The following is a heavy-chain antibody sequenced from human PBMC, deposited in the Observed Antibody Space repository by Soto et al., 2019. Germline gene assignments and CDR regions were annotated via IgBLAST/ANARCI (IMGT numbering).Heavy chain of an antibody. CDR3: TALLPT. CDR1: GFTFSDAW. Sequence: EVQLVESGGGVVKPGGSLRLSCAASGFTFSDAWMNWVHQAPGKGLEWVGHVKTKADGGTTDYAASVNGRFTISRGDSSNTMFRQTTTLKTANTAMYYRTALLPTGGRGTLFTFPS. J-gene: IGHJ4*03. CDR2: VKTKADGGTT. V-gene: IGHV3-15*07.